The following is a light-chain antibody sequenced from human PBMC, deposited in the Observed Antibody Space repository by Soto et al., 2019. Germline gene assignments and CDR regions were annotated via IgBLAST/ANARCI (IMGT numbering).Light chain of an antibody. CDR1: SSNIGAGYD. V-gene: IGLV1-40*01. J-gene: IGLJ2*01. Sequence: QSVLTQPPSVSGAPGQRVTISCTGSSSNIGAGYDVHWYQQLPGTAPKLLIYGNINRPSGVPDRFSGSRSGTPASLAITGLQAEDEADYYCQSHDTSLSGLVVFGGGTKLTVL. CDR2: GNI. CDR3: QSHDTSLSGLVV.